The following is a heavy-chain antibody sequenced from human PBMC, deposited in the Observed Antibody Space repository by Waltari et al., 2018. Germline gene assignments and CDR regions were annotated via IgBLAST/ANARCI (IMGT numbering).Heavy chain of an antibody. D-gene: IGHD6-13*01. CDR1: GFTFSSYG. CDR2: IRYDGSNK. V-gene: IGHV3-30*02. Sequence: QVQLVESGGGVVQPGGSLRLSCAASGFTFSSYGMHWVRQASGKGLEWVAFIRYDGSNKYYADSVKGRFTISRDNSKNTLYLQMNSLRAEDTDVYYCAILSRIAAADYMDVWGKGTTVTVSS. CDR3: AILSRIAAADYMDV. J-gene: IGHJ6*03.